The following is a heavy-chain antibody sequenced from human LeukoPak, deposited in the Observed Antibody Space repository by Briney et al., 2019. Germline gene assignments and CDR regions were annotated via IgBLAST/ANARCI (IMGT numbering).Heavy chain of an antibody. Sequence: GASVKVSCKASEYTLSYHHMHWFRQAPGQGLEWVGWINTETGGTNYAQKFQGRVTLTSDTSITTAYLELNRLTSDDTAVYSCSTADTRYSRQYAPWGQGTLVTVSS. V-gene: IGHV1-2*02. J-gene: IGHJ5*02. CDR1: EYTLSYHH. D-gene: IGHD3-22*01. CDR3: STADTRYSRQYAP. CDR2: INTETGGT.